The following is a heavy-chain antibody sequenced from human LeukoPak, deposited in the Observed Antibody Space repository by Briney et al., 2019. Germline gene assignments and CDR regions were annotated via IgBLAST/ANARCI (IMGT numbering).Heavy chain of an antibody. Sequence: SETLSLTCTVSGGSISSGDYYWSWIRQPPGKGLEWIGYIYYSGSTYYNPSLKSRVTISVDTSKNQFSLKLSSVTAADTAVYYCASFSIMWFGAYGMDVWGQGTTVTVSS. CDR3: ASFSIMWFGAYGMDV. J-gene: IGHJ6*02. V-gene: IGHV4-30-4*08. CDR1: GGSISSGDYY. CDR2: IYYSGST. D-gene: IGHD3-10*01.